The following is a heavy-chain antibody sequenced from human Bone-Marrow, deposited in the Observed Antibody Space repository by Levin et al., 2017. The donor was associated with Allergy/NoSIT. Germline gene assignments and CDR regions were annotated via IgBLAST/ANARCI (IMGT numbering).Heavy chain of an antibody. Sequence: GGSLRLSCAASGFTFSSYAMSWVRQAPGKGLEWVSAISGSGGSTYYADSVKGRFTISRDNSKNTLYLQMNSLRAEDTAVYYCAKHSVPAAPLPDAFDIWGQGTMVTVSS. D-gene: IGHD2-2*01. CDR2: ISGSGGST. CDR1: GFTFSSYA. V-gene: IGHV3-23*01. CDR3: AKHSVPAAPLPDAFDI. J-gene: IGHJ3*02.